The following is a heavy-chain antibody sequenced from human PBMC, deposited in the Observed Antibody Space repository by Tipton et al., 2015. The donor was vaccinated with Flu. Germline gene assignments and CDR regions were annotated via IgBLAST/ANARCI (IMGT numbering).Heavy chain of an antibody. CDR3: ARDHPPSITVLGEITDYFGMDV. J-gene: IGHJ6*02. CDR1: GYTFSDYY. V-gene: IGHV3-11*01. Sequence: SLRLSCAASGYTFSDYYMSWIRQAPGKGLEWVSHISSSSSTINYADSVKGRFTISRDNAKNSLYLQMNSLRAEDTAVYYCARDHPPSITVLGEITDYFGMDVWGQGTTVTVSS. D-gene: IGHD3-3*01. CDR2: ISSSSSTI.